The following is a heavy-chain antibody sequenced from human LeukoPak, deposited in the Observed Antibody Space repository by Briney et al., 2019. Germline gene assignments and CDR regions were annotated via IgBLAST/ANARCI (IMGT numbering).Heavy chain of an antibody. Sequence: ASVKVSCKASGYTFNGPYIHWMRQAPGQGREWMGWINPYTGGPKYAQKFQGRVTVTRDTSTNTAYMELSGLRPDDTAAYYCARVEYCTKGVCINFDLWGQGTLVTVSS. CDR1: GYTFNGPY. J-gene: IGHJ4*02. D-gene: IGHD2-8*01. CDR2: INPYTGGP. CDR3: ARVEYCTKGVCINFDL. V-gene: IGHV1-2*02.